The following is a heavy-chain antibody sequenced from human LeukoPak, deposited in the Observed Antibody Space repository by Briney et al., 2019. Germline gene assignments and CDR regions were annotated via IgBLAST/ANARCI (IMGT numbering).Heavy chain of an antibody. CDR3: AKDLYQSVRGDDTALDY. V-gene: IGHV3-23*01. D-gene: IGHD3-10*01. CDR2: ISGSGGST. Sequence: GGSLRLSCAASGFTFNNYAMSWVRQAPGKGLEWVSTISGSGGSTYYADSVKGRLIISRDNSQNTLYLRMYSLRAEDTAVYYCAKDLYQSVRGDDTALDYWGQGTLVTVSS. J-gene: IGHJ4*02. CDR1: GFTFNNYA.